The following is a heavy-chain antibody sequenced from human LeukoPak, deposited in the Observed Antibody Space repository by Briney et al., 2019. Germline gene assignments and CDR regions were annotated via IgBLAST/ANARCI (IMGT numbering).Heavy chain of an antibody. V-gene: IGHV4-31*03. CDR1: GGSISSGGYY. CDR3: ARDRAAAGIDY. D-gene: IGHD6-13*01. CDR2: IYYSGST. J-gene: IGHJ4*02. Sequence: TSQTLSLTCTVSGGSISSGGYYWSWIRQHPGKGLEWIGYIYYSGSTYYNPSLKSRATISVDTSKNQFSLKLSSVTAADTAVYYCARDRAAAGIDYWGQGTLVTVSS.